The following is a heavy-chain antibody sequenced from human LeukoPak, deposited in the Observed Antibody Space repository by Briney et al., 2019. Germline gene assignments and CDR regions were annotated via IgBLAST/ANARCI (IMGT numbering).Heavy chain of an antibody. V-gene: IGHV4-39*01. CDR2: IYYSGTT. J-gene: IGHJ5*02. D-gene: IGHD3-10*01. CDR3: AKHEGKPHGLWFGELWWFDP. Sequence: SETLSLTCTVSGGSISSSPYYWGWIRQPPGKGLEWIGSIYYSGTTHYNPSLESRVTISVDTSKNQFSLKLSSVTAADTAVYYCAKHEGKPHGLWFGELWWFDPWGQGTLVTVSS. CDR1: GGSISSSPYY.